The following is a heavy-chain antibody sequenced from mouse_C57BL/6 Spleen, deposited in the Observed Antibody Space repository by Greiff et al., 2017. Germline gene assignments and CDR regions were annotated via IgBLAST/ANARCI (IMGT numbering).Heavy chain of an antibody. CDR1: GFNIKDYY. Sequence: QVQLKQSGAELVRPGASVKLSCTASGFNIKDYYINWVKQRPGQGLEWIGWIFPGSGSTYYNEKFKGKATLTVDKSSSTAYMLLSSLTSEDSAVYFCARSSDGYYFDYWGQGTTLTVSS. J-gene: IGHJ2*01. D-gene: IGHD2-3*01. CDR2: IFPGSGST. CDR3: ARSSDGYYFDY. V-gene: IGHV1-75*01.